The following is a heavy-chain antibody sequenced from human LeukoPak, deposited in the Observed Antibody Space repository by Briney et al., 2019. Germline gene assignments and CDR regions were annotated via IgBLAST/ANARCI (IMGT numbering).Heavy chain of an antibody. D-gene: IGHD3-22*01. Sequence: SETLSLTCTVSGGSISSYYWSWIRQPPGKGLEWIGYIYYSGSTNYNPSLKSRVTISVDTSKNQFSLRLSSMTAADTAVYYCARFSKYSDTSAHYLDYWGQGTLVSVSS. V-gene: IGHV4-59*01. J-gene: IGHJ4*02. CDR2: IYYSGST. CDR1: GGSISSYY. CDR3: ARFSKYSDTSAHYLDY.